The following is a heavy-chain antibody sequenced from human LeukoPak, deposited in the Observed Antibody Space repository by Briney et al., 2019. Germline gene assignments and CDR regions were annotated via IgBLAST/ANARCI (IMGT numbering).Heavy chain of an antibody. D-gene: IGHD4-17*01. CDR2: MSGSGGST. J-gene: IGHJ4*02. V-gene: IGHV3-23*01. CDR3: AKDYGDYVFYFDY. CDR1: GFTFSSYA. Sequence: GGSLRLSCAASGFTFSSYAMSLVRQAPGKGLEWVSAMSGSGGSTYYADSVKGRFTISRDNSKNTLYLQMNSLRAEDTAVYYCAKDYGDYVFYFDYWGQGTLVTVSS.